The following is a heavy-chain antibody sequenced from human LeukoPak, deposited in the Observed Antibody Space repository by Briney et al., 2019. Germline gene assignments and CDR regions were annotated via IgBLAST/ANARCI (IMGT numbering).Heavy chain of an antibody. J-gene: IGHJ4*02. CDR1: GFTVTSNY. V-gene: IGHV3-21*01. CDR2: ISSSSSYI. D-gene: IGHD3-16*01. Sequence: GGSLRLSCAASGFTVTSNYMSWVRQAPGKGLEWVSSISSSSSYIYYADSVKGRFTISRDNAKNSLYLQMNSLRAEDTAVYYCARDPFEGSFLAAYGGVYFDYWGQGTLVTVSS. CDR3: ARDPFEGSFLAAYGGVYFDY.